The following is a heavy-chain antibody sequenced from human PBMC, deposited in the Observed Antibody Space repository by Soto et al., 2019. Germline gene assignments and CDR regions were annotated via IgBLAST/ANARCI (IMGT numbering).Heavy chain of an antibody. J-gene: IGHJ5*02. Sequence: SQSLSRTCGISVDSVSSNSAAGHFVLQSPSGGLEWLGRTYYRSKWYSVDAASVRGRATIKPDTSKNLFSLQLNSVTPEDTAVYYCARGPGILKPWGQRTLVTVSS. CDR1: VDSVSSNSAA. V-gene: IGHV6-1*01. D-gene: IGHD3-9*01. CDR3: ARGPGILKP. CDR2: TYYRSKWYS.